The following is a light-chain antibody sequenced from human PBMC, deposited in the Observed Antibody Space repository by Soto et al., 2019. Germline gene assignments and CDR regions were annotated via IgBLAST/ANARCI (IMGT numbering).Light chain of an antibody. V-gene: IGKV3-15*01. J-gene: IGKJ1*01. CDR3: QQYNNWLWT. CDR2: GAS. Sequence: EIVMTQSPATLSVSPGERATLSCRASQSVSSNLAWYQQKPGQAPRLLIYGASTRATGIPARFSGSGSGTEFTLTISSLESEDFAVYYGQQYNNWLWTFGQGTK. CDR1: QSVSSN.